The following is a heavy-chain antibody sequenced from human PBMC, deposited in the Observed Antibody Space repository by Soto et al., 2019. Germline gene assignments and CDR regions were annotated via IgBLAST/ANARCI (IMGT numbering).Heavy chain of an antibody. CDR3: AKDGGLVVTAIHRSDLAFDI. D-gene: IGHD2-21*02. CDR1: GFTFSSYG. Sequence: GGSLRLSCAASGFTFSSYGMHWVRQAPGKGLEWVAVISYDGSNKYYADSVKGRFTISRDNSKNTLYLQMNSLRAEDTAVYYCAKDGGLVVTAIHRSDLAFDIWGQGTMVTVSS. J-gene: IGHJ3*02. CDR2: ISYDGSNK. V-gene: IGHV3-30*18.